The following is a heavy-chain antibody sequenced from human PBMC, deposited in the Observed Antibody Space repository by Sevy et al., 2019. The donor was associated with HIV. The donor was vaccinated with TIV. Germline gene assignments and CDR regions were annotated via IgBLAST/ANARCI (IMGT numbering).Heavy chain of an antibody. Sequence: GGSLRLSCAASGFSFSSYGMHWVRQAPGKGLEWMSYIQYDGSNKDYADSVKGRFTISRDNSKNTLYLKMNSRRFEDTVVFYCVKEGGGEGGDHWGQGTLVTVSS. CDR3: VKEGGGEGGDH. J-gene: IGHJ4*02. CDR2: IQYDGSNK. V-gene: IGHV3-30*02. D-gene: IGHD2-21*01. CDR1: GFSFSSYG.